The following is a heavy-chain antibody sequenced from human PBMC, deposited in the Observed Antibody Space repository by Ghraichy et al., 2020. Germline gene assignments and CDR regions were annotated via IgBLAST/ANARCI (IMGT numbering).Heavy chain of an antibody. CDR2: IYYSRST. D-gene: IGHD5-12*01. V-gene: IGHV4-39*01. CDR3: ARLEYSGYDYEFDY. Sequence: SETLSLTCTVSGGSISSSSYYWGWIRQPPGKGLEWIGSIYYSRSTYYNPSLKSRVTISVDTSKNQVSLKLSSVTAADTAVYYCARLEYSGYDYEFDYWGQGTLVTVSS. CDR1: GGSISSSSYY. J-gene: IGHJ4*02.